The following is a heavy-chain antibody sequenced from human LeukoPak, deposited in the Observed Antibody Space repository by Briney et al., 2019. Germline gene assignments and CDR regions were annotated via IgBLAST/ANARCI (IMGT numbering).Heavy chain of an antibody. CDR2: IRTDGGTT. CDR1: GFSFSSYW. V-gene: IGHV3-74*01. D-gene: IGHD3-10*01. CDR3: TKDSSSGSSYYFHGMDV. J-gene: IGHJ6*02. Sequence: GSLRLSCAGSGFSFSSYWMHWVRQAPGKGLVWVSRIRTDGGTTYYADSVKGRFTVSRDNAKNTLYLQMNSLRAEDTALYYCTKDSSSGSSYYFHGMDVWGQGTTVTVS.